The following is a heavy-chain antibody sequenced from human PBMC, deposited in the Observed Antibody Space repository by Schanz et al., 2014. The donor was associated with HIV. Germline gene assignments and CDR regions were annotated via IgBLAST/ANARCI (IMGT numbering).Heavy chain of an antibody. J-gene: IGHJ4*02. D-gene: IGHD5-12*01. CDR3: ARGAAEMATMTPWRY. V-gene: IGHV1-69*01. CDR1: GGTFSSYA. Sequence: QVQLVQSGAEVKKPGSSVRVSCKASGGTFSSYAISWVRQAPGQGLEWMGGIIPIFGTPNYAQKFRDRVKITAEESTSTVYLALSSLTFEDTAVYYCARGAAEMATMTPWRYWGQGTLVTVSS. CDR2: IIPIFGTP.